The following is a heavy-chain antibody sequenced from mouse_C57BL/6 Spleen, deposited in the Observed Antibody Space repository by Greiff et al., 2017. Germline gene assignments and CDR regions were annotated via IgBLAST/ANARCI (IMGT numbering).Heavy chain of an antibody. V-gene: IGHV1-64*01. CDR3: GSGSSHESSFAY. D-gene: IGHD1-1*01. Sequence: QVQLQQPGAELVKPGASVKLSCKASGYTFTSYWMHWVKQRPGQGLEWIGMIHPNSGSTNYNEKFKSKATLTVDKSTSQAYMQLSRLPSEDSAVSYCGSGSSHESSFAYWGQGTLVTVSA. J-gene: IGHJ3*01. CDR2: IHPNSGST. CDR1: GYTFTSYW.